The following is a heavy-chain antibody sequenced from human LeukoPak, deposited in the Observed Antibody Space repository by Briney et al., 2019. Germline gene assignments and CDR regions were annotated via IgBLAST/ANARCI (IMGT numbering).Heavy chain of an antibody. CDR3: ARSRGYCSSTSCYTGYYFDY. D-gene: IGHD2-2*02. CDR2: ISAYNGNT. Sequence: ASVKVSCKASGYTFTSYGISWVRQAPGQGLEWMGWISAYNGNTNYAQKLQGRVTMTTDTSTSTAYMELRSLRSDDTAVYYCARSRGYCSSTSCYTGYYFDYWGQGTLVTVSS. CDR1: GYTFTSYG. V-gene: IGHV1-18*01. J-gene: IGHJ4*02.